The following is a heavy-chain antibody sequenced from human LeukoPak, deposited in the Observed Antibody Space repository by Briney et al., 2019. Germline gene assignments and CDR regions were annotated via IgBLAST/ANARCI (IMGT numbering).Heavy chain of an antibody. CDR3: ARALTTSRTDFDY. J-gene: IGHJ4*02. CDR1: GFTLSTYS. CDR2: ISISSRAI. D-gene: IGHD4-17*01. V-gene: IGHV3-48*04. Sequence: SGGSLRLSCAASGFTLSTYSMNWVRQAPGKGLEWVSYISISSRAIYYADSVKGRFTISRDNAKNSLYLQMNSLRAEDTAVYYCARALTTSRTDFDYWGQGTLVTVSS.